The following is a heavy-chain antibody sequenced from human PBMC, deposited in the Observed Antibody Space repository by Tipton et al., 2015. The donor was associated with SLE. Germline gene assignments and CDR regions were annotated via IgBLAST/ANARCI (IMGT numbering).Heavy chain of an antibody. CDR2: ITNNGNT. V-gene: IGHV4-39*01. D-gene: IGHD2-15*01. J-gene: IGHJ6*03. CDR1: GGSISGSNYY. CDR3: ARALSYCSGDRCNYYYYYMDV. Sequence: TLSLTCTVSGGSISGSNYYWDWIRQPPGKGPEWIGRITNNGNTYYIPSLKSRVTISVDTSKNQFSLKLNSVTAADTAVYYCARALSYCSGDRCNYYYYYMDVWGKGTTVTVSS.